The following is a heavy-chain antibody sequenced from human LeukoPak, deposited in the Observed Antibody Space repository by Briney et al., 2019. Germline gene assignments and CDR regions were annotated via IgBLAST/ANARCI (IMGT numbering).Heavy chain of an antibody. J-gene: IGHJ4*02. CDR3: ARAPSLLWFGESEGYFDY. V-gene: IGHV6-1*01. D-gene: IGHD3-10*01. CDR2: TYYRSKWYN. Sequence: SQTLSLTCAISGDGVSSNSAAWNWIRQSPSRGLEWLGRTYYRSKWYNDYAVSVKSRITINPDTSKNQFSLQLNSVTPEDTAVYYCARAPSLLWFGESEGYFDYWGQGTLVTVSS. CDR1: GDGVSSNSAA.